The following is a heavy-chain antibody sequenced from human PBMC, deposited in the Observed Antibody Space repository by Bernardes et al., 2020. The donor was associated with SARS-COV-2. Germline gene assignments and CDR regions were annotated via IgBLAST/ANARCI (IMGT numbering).Heavy chain of an antibody. Sequence: ASVKVSCKASGYTFTSYGISRVRQAPGQGLEWMGWLSPSNGNTNYAQKLHGRVTMTTDTSTSTAYMELRSLRSDDTDVYYCARDNNRVPGIAASWGQGTLVNVYS. D-gene: IGHD6-13*01. V-gene: IGHV1-18*01. CDR2: LSPSNGNT. CDR3: ARDNNRVPGIAAS. J-gene: IGHJ4*02. CDR1: GYTFTSYG.